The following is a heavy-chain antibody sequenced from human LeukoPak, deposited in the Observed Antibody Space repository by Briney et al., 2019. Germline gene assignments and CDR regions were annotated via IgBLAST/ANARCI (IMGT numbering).Heavy chain of an antibody. CDR1: GFTFDDYA. V-gene: IGHV3-20*04. Sequence: GGSLRLSCAASGFTFDDYAMSWVRQAPGKGLEWVSTINWSGGSTRYAYSVKGRFTISRDNAKNSLYLQMNSLRAEDTALYYCARDPHIYCGGDCYSDYWGQGTLVTVSS. J-gene: IGHJ4*02. D-gene: IGHD2-21*02. CDR3: ARDPHIYCGGDCYSDY. CDR2: INWSGGST.